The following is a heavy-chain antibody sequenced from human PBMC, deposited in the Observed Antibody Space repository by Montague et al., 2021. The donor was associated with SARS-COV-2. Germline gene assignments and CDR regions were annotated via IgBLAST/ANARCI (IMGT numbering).Heavy chain of an antibody. Sequence: PALVKPTQTLTLTCTFSGFSLNTSGMCVSWIRQPPGKALEWLALSDWXXXQYYSTSLKTRLTISKDTSKNPVVLTMTNMDPIDTATYYCARSYGDYRDSYFDYWGQGTLVTVSS. CDR2: SDWXXXQ. V-gene: IGHV2-70*01. D-gene: IGHD4-17*01. J-gene: IGHJ4*02. CDR1: GFSLNTSGMC. CDR3: ARSYGDYRDSYFDY.